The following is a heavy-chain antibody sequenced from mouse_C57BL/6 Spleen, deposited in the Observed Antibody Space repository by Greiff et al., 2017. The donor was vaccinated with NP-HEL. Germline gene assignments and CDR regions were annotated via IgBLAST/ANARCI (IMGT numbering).Heavy chain of an antibody. CDR3: ARGFYDDDVFAY. D-gene: IGHD2-4*01. Sequence: EVKVVESGGGLVKPGGSLKLSCAASGFTFSDYGMHWVRQAPEKGLEWVAYISSGSSTIYYADTVKGRFTISRDNAKNTLFLQMTSLRSEDTAMYYCARGFYDDDVFAYWGQGTLVTVSA. J-gene: IGHJ3*01. CDR2: ISSGSSTI. CDR1: GFTFSDYG. V-gene: IGHV5-17*01.